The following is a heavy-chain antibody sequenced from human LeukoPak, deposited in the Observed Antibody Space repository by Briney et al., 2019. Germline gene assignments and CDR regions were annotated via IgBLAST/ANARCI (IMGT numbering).Heavy chain of an antibody. Sequence: GASVKVSCKVSGYTLTELSMHWVRQAPGKGLEWMGGFDPEDGETIYAQKFQGRVTMTEDTSTDTAYMELSSLRSEDTAVYYCATTQRTLRFLEWLLYGYWGQGTLVTVSS. CDR1: GYTLTELS. J-gene: IGHJ4*02. V-gene: IGHV1-24*01. CDR3: ATTQRTLRFLEWLLYGY. CDR2: FDPEDGET. D-gene: IGHD3-3*01.